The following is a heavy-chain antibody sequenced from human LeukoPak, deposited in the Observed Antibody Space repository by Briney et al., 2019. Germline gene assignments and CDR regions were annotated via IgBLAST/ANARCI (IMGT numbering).Heavy chain of an antibody. Sequence: GGSLRLSCAASGFTFSSYNMNWVRQAPGKGLEWVSYISVRSSTIYYADSVKGRFTISRDNAENSLYLQMNSLRAEDTAVYYCARVNHGWYYMDVWGKGTTVTVSS. D-gene: IGHD2-15*01. CDR2: ISVRSSTI. J-gene: IGHJ6*03. CDR3: ARVNHGWYYMDV. V-gene: IGHV3-48*01. CDR1: GFTFSSYN.